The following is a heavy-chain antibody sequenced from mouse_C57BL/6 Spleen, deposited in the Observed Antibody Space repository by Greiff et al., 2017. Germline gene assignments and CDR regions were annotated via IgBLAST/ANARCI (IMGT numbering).Heavy chain of an antibody. V-gene: IGHV5-6*01. CDR2: ISSGGSYT. Sequence: EVKVVESGGDLVKPGGSLKLSCAASGFTFSSYGMSWVRQTPDKRLEWVATISSGGSYTYYPDSVKGRFTISRDTAKNTLYLQMSSLKSEDTAMYYCARVTGPFDYWGQGTTLTVSS. J-gene: IGHJ2*01. CDR3: ARVTGPFDY. D-gene: IGHD4-1*01. CDR1: GFTFSSYG.